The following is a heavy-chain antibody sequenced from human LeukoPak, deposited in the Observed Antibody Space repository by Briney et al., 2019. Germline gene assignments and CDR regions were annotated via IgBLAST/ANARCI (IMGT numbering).Heavy chain of an antibody. V-gene: IGHV4-30-4*01. CDR3: ARVFSAGYSYGYYYYYYMDV. D-gene: IGHD5-18*01. CDR1: GGFMRSGDYY. J-gene: IGHJ6*03. Sequence: SETLSLPCTVSGGFMRSGDYYWRWSRQPRGKGLEWIGYIYYSGSTYYNPVLKSRVTISVDTYNTQFSLKLSSVTAADTAVYYCARVFSAGYSYGYYYYYYMDVWGKGTTVTVSS. CDR2: IYYSGST.